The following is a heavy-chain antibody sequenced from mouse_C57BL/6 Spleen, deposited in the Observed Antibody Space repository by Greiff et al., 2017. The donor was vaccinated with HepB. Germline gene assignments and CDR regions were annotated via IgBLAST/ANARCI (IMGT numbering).Heavy chain of an antibody. J-gene: IGHJ2*01. CDR2: IYPGDGDT. V-gene: IGHV1-80*01. Sequence: LVESGAELVKPGASVKISCKASGYAFSSYWMNWVKQMPGKGLEWIGQIYPGDGDTNYNGKFKGKATLTADKSSSTAYMQLSSLTSEDSAVYFCARSDYYGSSYFDYWGQSTTLTVSS. CDR3: ARSDYYGSSYFDY. D-gene: IGHD1-1*01. CDR1: GYAFSSYW.